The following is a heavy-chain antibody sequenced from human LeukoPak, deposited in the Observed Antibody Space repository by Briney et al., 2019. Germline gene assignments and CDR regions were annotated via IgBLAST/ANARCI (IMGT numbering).Heavy chain of an antibody. V-gene: IGHV3-53*01. J-gene: IGHJ4*02. D-gene: IGHD5-24*01. CDR2: IYSGGST. CDR3: ARIDGYNSGYYFDY. CDR1: GFTFSSYA. Sequence: GGSLRLSCAASGFTFSSYAMSWVRQAPGKGLEWVSVIYSGGSTYYADSVKGRFTISRDNSKNTLYLQMNSLRAEDTAVYYCARIDGYNSGYYFDYWGQGTLVTVSS.